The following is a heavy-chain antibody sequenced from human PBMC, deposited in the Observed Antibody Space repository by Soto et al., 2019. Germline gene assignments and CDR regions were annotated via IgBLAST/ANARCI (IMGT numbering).Heavy chain of an antibody. J-gene: IGHJ4*02. Sequence: PGGSLRLSCAASGFTFSSYWMHWVRQAPGKGLVWVSRINSDGSSTSYADSVKGRFTISRDNAKNTLYLQMNSLRAEDTAVYYCARGDYYDSSGYSLRRSFDDWGQGTLVTVSS. D-gene: IGHD3-22*01. CDR2: INSDGSST. V-gene: IGHV3-74*01. CDR1: GFTFSSYW. CDR3: ARGDYYDSSGYSLRRSFDD.